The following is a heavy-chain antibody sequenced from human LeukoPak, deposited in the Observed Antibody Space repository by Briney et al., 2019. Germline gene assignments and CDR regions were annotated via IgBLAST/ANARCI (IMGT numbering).Heavy chain of an antibody. Sequence: PGGSLRLSCAASGFTFSSYGMHWVRQAPGKGLEWVAVIWYDGSNKHYADSVKGRFTISRDNSKNTLYLQMNSLRAEDTAVYYCARDGEDCSGGSCYPAGGSDFDYWGQGTLVTVSS. CDR2: IWYDGSNK. J-gene: IGHJ4*02. CDR3: ARDGEDCSGGSCYPAGGSDFDY. CDR1: GFTFSSYG. D-gene: IGHD2-15*01. V-gene: IGHV3-33*01.